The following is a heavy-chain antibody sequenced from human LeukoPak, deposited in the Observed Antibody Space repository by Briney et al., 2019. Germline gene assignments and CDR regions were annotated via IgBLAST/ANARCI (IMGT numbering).Heavy chain of an antibody. CDR1: GFTFSSYA. Sequence: GGSLRLXCAASGFTFSSYAMGWVRQAPGKELEWVSAITASGGNTYYADSVKGRFTISRDNSKNTLYLQVNSLRAEDTAVYYCAKGNGYSYGRYYFDYWGQGTLVTVSS. CDR2: ITASGGNT. D-gene: IGHD5-18*01. CDR3: AKGNGYSYGRYYFDY. J-gene: IGHJ4*02. V-gene: IGHV3-23*01.